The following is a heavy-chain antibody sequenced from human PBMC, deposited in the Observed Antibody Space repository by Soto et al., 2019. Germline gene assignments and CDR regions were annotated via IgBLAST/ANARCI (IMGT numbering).Heavy chain of an antibody. CDR2: MNPNSDNT. V-gene: IGHV1-8*01. J-gene: IGHJ5*01. CDR1: GYTFATYV. Sequence: QVQLVQSGAEVKTPGASVKVSCKASGYTFATYVINWVRQAPGQGLEWMGWMNPNSDNTGYAQKFQGRLTMTRDTALSVAHMELSSLRNEDTAVYYCARSDGYNFNWLDSWGQGTLVTVSA. CDR3: ARSDGYNFNWLDS. D-gene: IGHD2-21*01.